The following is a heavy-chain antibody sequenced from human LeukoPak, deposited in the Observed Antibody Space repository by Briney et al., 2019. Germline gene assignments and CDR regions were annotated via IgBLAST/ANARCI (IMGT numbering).Heavy chain of an antibody. Sequence: GGSLGLSCAASGFTFSSYNMNWVRQAPGKGLEWVSSITTSSSVFYADSVKGRFTISRDNAQNSLYLQMNSLRADDTAVYYCARRFDSWGRGTLVTVSS. CDR3: ARRFDS. CDR2: ITTSSSV. V-gene: IGHV3-48*01. J-gene: IGHJ4*02. CDR1: GFTFSSYN.